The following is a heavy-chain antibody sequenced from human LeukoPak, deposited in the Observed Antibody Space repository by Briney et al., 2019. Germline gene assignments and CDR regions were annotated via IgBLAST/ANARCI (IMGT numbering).Heavy chain of an antibody. Sequence: ASLKVSCKASGYTFTGYYMHWVRQAPGQGLEWIGIINPSGGSTSYAQNFKGRITMTRDMSTSTVYMELSSVRAEDTAVYYCAREGGAAFYFDFWGQGTQVTVSS. CDR3: AREGGAAFYFDF. J-gene: IGHJ4*02. V-gene: IGHV1-46*01. D-gene: IGHD1-26*01. CDR2: INPSGGST. CDR1: GYTFTGYY.